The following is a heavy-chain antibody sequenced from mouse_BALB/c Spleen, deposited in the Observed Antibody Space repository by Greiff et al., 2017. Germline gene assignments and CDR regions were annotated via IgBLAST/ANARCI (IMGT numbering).Heavy chain of an antibody. CDR3: ARAGSSRYWYFDV. V-gene: IGHV1S137*01. Sequence: GVSVKISCKGSGYTFTDYAMHWVKQSHAKSLEWIGVISTYYGDASYNQKFKGKATMTVDKSSSTAYMELARLTSEDSAIYYCARAGSSRYWYFDVWGAGTTVTVYS. J-gene: IGHJ1*01. CDR2: ISTYYGDA. D-gene: IGHD1-1*01. CDR1: GYTFTDYA.